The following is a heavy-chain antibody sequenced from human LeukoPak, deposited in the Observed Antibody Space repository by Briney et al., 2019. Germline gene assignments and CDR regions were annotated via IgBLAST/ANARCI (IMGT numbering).Heavy chain of an antibody. Sequence: GGSLRLSCAASGFTFSSHAMSWVRQAPGKGLEWASAISGSGGRAYYADSVKGRFTISRDNSKDTLYLQMNSLRAEDTAVYYCAKDDGFYWGQGTLVTVSS. V-gene: IGHV3-23*01. D-gene: IGHD3-10*01. CDR2: ISGSGGRA. J-gene: IGHJ4*02. CDR1: GFTFSSHA. CDR3: AKDDGFY.